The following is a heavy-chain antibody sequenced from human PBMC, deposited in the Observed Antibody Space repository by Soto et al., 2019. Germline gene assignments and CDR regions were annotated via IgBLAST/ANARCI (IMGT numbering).Heavy chain of an antibody. Sequence: ASVKVSCKASGYTFTSYGISWVRQAPGQGLEWMGWISAYNGNTNYAQKLQGRVTMTTDTSTSTAYMELRSLRSDDTAVYYCARDWGALGDCNYEIPDREVWFDPWGQGTLVTVSS. CDR3: ARDWGALGDCNYEIPDREVWFDP. J-gene: IGHJ5*02. D-gene: IGHD1-7*01. CDR1: GYTFTSYG. V-gene: IGHV1-18*01. CDR2: ISAYNGNT.